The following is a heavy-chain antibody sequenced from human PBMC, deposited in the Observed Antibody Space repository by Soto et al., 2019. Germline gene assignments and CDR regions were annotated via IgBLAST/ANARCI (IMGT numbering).Heavy chain of an antibody. CDR3: ARDWPELLWFGELTNYYGMDV. CDR2: ISSSSSYI. V-gene: IGHV3-21*01. Sequence: AGGSLRLSCAASGFTFSSYGMNWVRQAPGKGLEWVSSISSSSSYIYYADSVKGRFTISRDNAKNSLYLQMNSLRAEDTAVYYCARDWPELLWFGELTNYYGMDVWGQGTTVTVSS. CDR1: GFTFSSYG. J-gene: IGHJ6*02. D-gene: IGHD3-10*01.